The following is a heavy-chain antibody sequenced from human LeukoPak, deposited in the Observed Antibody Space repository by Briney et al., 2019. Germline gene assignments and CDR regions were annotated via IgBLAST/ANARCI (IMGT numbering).Heavy chain of an antibody. Sequence: GASVKASCKLFDTTFTSYDINWVRQAPGQGLEWMGWMNPNSGNTGYAQKFQGRVTITRNTSISTAYMELSSLRSEDTAVYYCTTETRLRWLAPAYFDYWGQGTLVTVSS. CDR2: MNPNSGNT. D-gene: IGHD4-23*01. J-gene: IGHJ4*02. V-gene: IGHV1-8*03. CDR1: DTTFTSYD. CDR3: TTETRLRWLAPAYFDY.